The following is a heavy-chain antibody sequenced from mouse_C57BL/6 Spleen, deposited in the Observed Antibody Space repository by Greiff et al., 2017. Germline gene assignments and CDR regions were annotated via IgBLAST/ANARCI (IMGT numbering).Heavy chain of an antibody. J-gene: IGHJ2*01. CDR3: ERSTIESYYFDY. CDR2: INPNNGGT. V-gene: IGHV1-18*01. Sequence: EVKLQQSGPELVKPGASVKIPCKASGYTFTDYNMDWVKQSHGKSLEWIGDINPNNGGTIYNQKFKGKATLTVDKSSSTAYMELRSLTSEDTAVYYCERSTIESYYFDYWGQGTTLTVSS. CDR1: GYTFTDYN.